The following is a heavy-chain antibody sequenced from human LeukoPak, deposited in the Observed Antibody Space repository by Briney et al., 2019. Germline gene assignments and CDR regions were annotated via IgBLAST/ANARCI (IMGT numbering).Heavy chain of an antibody. V-gene: IGHV3-23*01. J-gene: IGHJ4*02. CDR1: GFTFSSYA. CDR2: ISGSGGST. D-gene: IGHD3-3*01. CDR3: AKDRDMYYDFWSGYSPFDY. Sequence: GGSLRLSCAASGFTFSSYAMSWVRQAPGKGLEWVSAISGSGGSTYYADSVKGRFTISRDNSKNTLYLQMNSLRAEDTAVYYCAKDRDMYYDFWSGYSPFDYWGREPWSPSPQ.